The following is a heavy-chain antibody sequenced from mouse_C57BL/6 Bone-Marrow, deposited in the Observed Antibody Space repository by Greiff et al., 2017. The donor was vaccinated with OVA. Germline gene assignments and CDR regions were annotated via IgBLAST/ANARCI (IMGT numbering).Heavy chain of an antibody. CDR2: IWRGGST. J-gene: IGHJ4*01. Sequence: QVQLQQSGPGLVQPSQSLSITCTVSGFSLPSSGVHWVRQSPGKGLEWLGVIWRGGSTDYNAAFMSRLSITKDNSKSQVFFKMNSLQADDTAIYYCAKNGQLPRYAMDYWGQGTSVTVSS. CDR1: GFSLPSSG. V-gene: IGHV2-5*01. D-gene: IGHD1-1*01. CDR3: AKNGQLPRYAMDY.